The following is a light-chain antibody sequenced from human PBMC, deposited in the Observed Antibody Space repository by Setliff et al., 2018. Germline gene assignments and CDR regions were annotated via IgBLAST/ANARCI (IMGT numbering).Light chain of an antibody. Sequence: ALTQPPSASGSPGQSVTISCTGTGGLVGGYNYVSWYQQHPGKAPKLIIYEVTKRPSGVPDRFSGSNSGNTASLTVSGLQAEDEADYYCSLYSGSNNFFFGSGTKVTVL. CDR1: GGLVGGYNY. CDR2: EVT. V-gene: IGLV2-8*01. CDR3: SLYSGSNNFF. J-gene: IGLJ1*01.